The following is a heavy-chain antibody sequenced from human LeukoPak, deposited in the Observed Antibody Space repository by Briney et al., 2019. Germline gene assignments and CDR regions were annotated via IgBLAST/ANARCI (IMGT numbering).Heavy chain of an antibody. CDR3: ARVPRGGTAYYLDY. CDR1: GFTFCSYS. CDR2: ICSSSSYI. V-gene: IGHV3-21*01. J-gene: IGHJ4*02. Sequence: GRSLSLSCAASGFTFCSYSMNCVRQAPGKGLEWVLSICSSSSYISNADSVKGRFTISRDNANTSLSLQLNSLRAEDTAVYYCARVPRGGTAYYLDYWGQGPLVTVSS. D-gene: IGHD2-15*01.